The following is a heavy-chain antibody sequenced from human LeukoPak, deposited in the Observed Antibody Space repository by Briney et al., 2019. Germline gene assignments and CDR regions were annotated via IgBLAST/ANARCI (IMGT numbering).Heavy chain of an antibody. J-gene: IGHJ4*02. CDR3: ARDILAVAGTCYFDS. CDR1: GFTFSSYA. V-gene: IGHV3-30-3*01. Sequence: GGSLRLSCAASGFTFSSYAMPWVRQAPGKGMEWVAVISFDGSNKYYADSVKGRFTISRDNSKNTLYLQMNSLRAEDTAVYYCARDILAVAGTCYFDSWGQGTLVTVSS. D-gene: IGHD6-19*01. CDR2: ISFDGSNK.